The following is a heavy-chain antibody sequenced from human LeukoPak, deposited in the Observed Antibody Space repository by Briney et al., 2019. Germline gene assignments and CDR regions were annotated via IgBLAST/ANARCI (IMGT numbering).Heavy chain of an antibody. D-gene: IGHD3-22*01. CDR3: ARWPTYYYDSSGSVTDAFDI. V-gene: IGHV4-39*07. J-gene: IGHJ3*02. CDR1: GGSISSSSYY. Sequence: KSSETLSLTCTVSGGSISSSSYYWGWIRQPPGKGLEWIGSIYYSGSTYYNPSLKSRVTISVDTSKNQFSLKLSSVTAAGTAVYYCARWPTYYYDSSGSVTDAFDIWGQGTMVTVSS. CDR2: IYYSGST.